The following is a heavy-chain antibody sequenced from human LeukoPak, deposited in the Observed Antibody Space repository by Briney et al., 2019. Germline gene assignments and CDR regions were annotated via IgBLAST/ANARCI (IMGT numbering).Heavy chain of an antibody. CDR2: ISGSGGST. Sequence: GGSLRLSCAASGFTFSSYAMSWVRQAPGKGLEWVSAISGSGGSTYYADSVKGRFTISRDNSKNTLYLQMNSLRAEDTAVYYCAKDQVGSGWSINYYYYYGMGVWGQGTTVTVSS. CDR3: AKDQVGSGWSINYYYYYGMGV. D-gene: IGHD6-19*01. V-gene: IGHV3-23*01. J-gene: IGHJ6*02. CDR1: GFTFSSYA.